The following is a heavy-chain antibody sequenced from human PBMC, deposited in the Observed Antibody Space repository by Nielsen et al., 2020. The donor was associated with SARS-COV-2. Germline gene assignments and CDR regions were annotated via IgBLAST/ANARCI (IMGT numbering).Heavy chain of an antibody. J-gene: IGHJ4*02. V-gene: IGHV3-23*01. D-gene: IGHD6-13*01. CDR2: ISGSGGST. CDR1: GFTFSSYA. Sequence: GGSLRLSCAASGFTFSSYAMSWVRQASGKGLEWVSGISGSGGSTYYADSVKGRFTISRDNSKNTLYLQMNSLRAEDTAVYYCAKQNPSSWLKPFDYWGQGTLVTVSS. CDR3: AKQNPSSWLKPFDY.